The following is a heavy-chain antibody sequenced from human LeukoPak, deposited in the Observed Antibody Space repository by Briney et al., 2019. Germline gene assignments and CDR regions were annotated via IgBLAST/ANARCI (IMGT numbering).Heavy chain of an antibody. CDR2: IIPIFGTA. CDR3: ANESVAGDGGYFDY. D-gene: IGHD2-15*01. V-gene: IGHV1-69*13. CDR1: GGTFSSYA. Sequence: ASVKVSCKASGGTFSSYAISWVRQAPGQGLEWMGGIIPIFGTANYAQKFQGRVTITADESTSTAYMELSSLRSEDTAVYYCANESVAGDGGYFDYWGQGTLVTVSS. J-gene: IGHJ4*02.